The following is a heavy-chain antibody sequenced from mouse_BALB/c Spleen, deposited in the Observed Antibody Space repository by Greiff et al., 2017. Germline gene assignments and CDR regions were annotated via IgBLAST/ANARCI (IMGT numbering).Heavy chain of an antibody. CDR2: IDPANGNT. V-gene: IGHV14-3*02. CDR1: GFNIKDTY. CDR3: ARWGVSYDMDD. Sequence: VQLQQSGAELVKPGASGKLSCTASGFNIKDTYMHWVKQKPEQGLEWIGRIDPANGNTKYDPKFQGKATITADTSSNTAYLQLSSLTSEDTAVYYCARWGVSYDMDDWGQGTSVTVSS. J-gene: IGHJ4*01.